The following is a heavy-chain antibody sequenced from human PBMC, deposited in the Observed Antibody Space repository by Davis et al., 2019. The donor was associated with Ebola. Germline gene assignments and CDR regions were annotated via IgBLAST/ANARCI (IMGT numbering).Heavy chain of an antibody. J-gene: IGHJ6*02. D-gene: IGHD6-19*01. CDR1: GYTFTSYA. CDR2: INAGNGNT. CDR3: ARDMMWGVAVAVEYYYYGMDV. V-gene: IGHV1-3*01. Sequence: ASVKVSCKASGYTFTSYAMHWVRQAPGQRLEWMGWINAGNGNTKYSQKFQGRVTITRDTSASTAYMELSSLRSEDTAVYYCARDMMWGVAVAVEYYYYGMDVWGQGTTVTVSS.